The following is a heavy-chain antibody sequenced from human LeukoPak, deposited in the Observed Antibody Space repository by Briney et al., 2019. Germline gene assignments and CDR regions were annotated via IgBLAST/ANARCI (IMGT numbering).Heavy chain of an antibody. CDR3: ARDMTLYYYGMDV. CDR1: GFTFSSYS. CDR2: ISSSSSYI. J-gene: IGHJ6*02. Sequence: AGGSPRLSCAASGFTFSSYSMNWVRQAPGKGLEWVSSISSSSSYIYYADSVKGRFTISRDNAKNSLYLQMNSPRAEDTAVYYCARDMTLYYYGMDVWGQGTTVTVSS. D-gene: IGHD3-16*01. V-gene: IGHV3-21*01.